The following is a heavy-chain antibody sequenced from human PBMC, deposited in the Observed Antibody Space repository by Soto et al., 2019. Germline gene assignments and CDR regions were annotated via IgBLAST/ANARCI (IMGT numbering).Heavy chain of an antibody. CDR2: XSXXXGRX. J-gene: IGHJ4*02. V-gene: IGHV3-23*01. CDR1: GFTFSSYA. Sequence: XXSLRLSCAASGFTFSSYAMSWVRQAPGXXXXXXXXXSXXXGRXXYEXXXXXXXTXXTDXXXNKLYLKMNSLREEDTAVYYCVKVVANFDYWGQGTLV. CDR3: VKVVANFDY.